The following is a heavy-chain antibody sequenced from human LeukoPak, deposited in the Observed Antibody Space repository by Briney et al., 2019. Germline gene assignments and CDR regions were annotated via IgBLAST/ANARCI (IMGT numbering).Heavy chain of an antibody. D-gene: IGHD3-10*01. CDR3: ARVAYGSGSYCFDY. Sequence: SETLSLTCTVSGGSISSSSHYWGWIRQPPGKGLEWIGSIHYSGSTYYNPSLKSRVTISVGTSKNQFSLKLSSVTAADTAVYYCARVAYGSGSYCFDYWGQGTLVTVSS. J-gene: IGHJ4*02. V-gene: IGHV4-39*07. CDR1: GGSISSSSHY. CDR2: IHYSGST.